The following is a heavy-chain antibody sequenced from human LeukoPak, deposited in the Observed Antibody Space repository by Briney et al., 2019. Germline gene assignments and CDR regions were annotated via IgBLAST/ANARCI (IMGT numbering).Heavy chain of an antibody. V-gene: IGHV3-30*02. Sequence: PGGSLRLSCTASGFTFSIFGMHWVRQAPGKGLEWVAFIRYDGTNKYYADSLKGRFTVSRDNAKNSLYLQMNSLAVEDTAVYYCTTPAAGPYAEYSQYWGQGTLVTVSS. D-gene: IGHD6-13*01. CDR2: IRYDGTNK. J-gene: IGHJ1*01. CDR3: TTPAAGPYAEYSQY. CDR1: GFTFSIFG.